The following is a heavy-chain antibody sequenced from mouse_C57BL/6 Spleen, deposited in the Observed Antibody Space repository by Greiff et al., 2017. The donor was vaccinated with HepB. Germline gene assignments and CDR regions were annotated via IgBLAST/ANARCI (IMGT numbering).Heavy chain of an antibody. V-gene: IGHV1-82*01. D-gene: IGHD2-3*01. CDR3: ARSEDDYYPYYFDD. CDR2: IYPGDGDT. CDR1: GYAFSSSW. J-gene: IGHJ2*01. Sequence: QVQLQQSGPELVKPGASVKISCKASGYAFSSSWMNWVKQRPGKGLEWIGRIYPGDGDTNYNGKFKGKATLTADKSSSTAYMQLSSLTSEDSAVYFCARSEDDYYPYYFDDWGQGTTLTVAS.